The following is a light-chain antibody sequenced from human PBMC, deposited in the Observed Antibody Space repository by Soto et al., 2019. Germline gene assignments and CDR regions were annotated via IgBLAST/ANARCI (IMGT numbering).Light chain of an antibody. CDR3: QQANSFPLLT. CDR2: AAS. Sequence: DIQMTQSPSSVSASVGDRVTITCRASQGISSWLAWYQQKPGKAPKLLIYAASIWQSGVPSRFSGSVSGTEFPLTISSRQPEVFAAYYCQQANSFPLLTFGEGTKEEIK. CDR1: QGISSW. J-gene: IGKJ4*01. V-gene: IGKV1-12*01.